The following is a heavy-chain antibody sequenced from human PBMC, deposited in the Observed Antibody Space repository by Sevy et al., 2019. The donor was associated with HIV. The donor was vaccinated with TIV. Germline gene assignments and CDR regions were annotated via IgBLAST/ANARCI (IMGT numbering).Heavy chain of an antibody. CDR2: ISGGGGST. CDR1: GFKFSSLA. J-gene: IGHJ4*02. Sequence: GGSLRLSCAASGFKFSSLAMSWVRQAPGKGLEWVSAISGGGGSTYYADSVKGRFTISRDNSKNTLYLQMNSLRAEDTAVYYCAKSVYFDTSGLIDYWGQGTLVTVSS. D-gene: IGHD3-22*01. CDR3: AKSVYFDTSGLIDY. V-gene: IGHV3-23*01.